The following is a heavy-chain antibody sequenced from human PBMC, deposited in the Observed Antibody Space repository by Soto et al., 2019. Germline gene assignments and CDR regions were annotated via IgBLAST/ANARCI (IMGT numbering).Heavy chain of an antibody. J-gene: IGHJ4*02. CDR2: ISSSSSYI. CDR1: GFTFSSYS. Sequence: EVQLVESGGGLVKPGGSLRLSCAASGFTFSSYSMNWVLQAPGKGLAWVSSISSSSSYIYYADSVKGRFTISRDNAKNSLYLQLNSLRAEDTAVYYCARGGETAAGNDQFDYWGQGTLVTVSS. V-gene: IGHV3-21*01. D-gene: IGHD6-13*01. CDR3: ARGGETAAGNDQFDY.